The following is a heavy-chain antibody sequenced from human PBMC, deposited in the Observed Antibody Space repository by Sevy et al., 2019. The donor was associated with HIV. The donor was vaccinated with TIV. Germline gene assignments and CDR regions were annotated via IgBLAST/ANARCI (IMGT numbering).Heavy chain of an antibody. J-gene: IGHJ6*02. CDR1: GGSISSYY. D-gene: IGHD2-15*01. CDR2: IYTSGST. Sequence: SETLSLTCTVSGGSISSYYWSWIRQPAGMGLEWIGRIYTSGSTNYNPSLKSRVTMSVDTSKNQFSLKLSYVNAAVTAVYYCAREIVVVVARHYYYGMDVWGQRTTVTVSS. CDR3: AREIVVVVARHYYYGMDV. V-gene: IGHV4-4*07.